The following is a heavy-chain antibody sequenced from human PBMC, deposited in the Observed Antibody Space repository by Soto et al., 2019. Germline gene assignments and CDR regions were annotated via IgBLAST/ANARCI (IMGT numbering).Heavy chain of an antibody. J-gene: IGHJ4*02. CDR2: IWYDGSNK. V-gene: IGHV3-33*01. Sequence: GGSLRLSCAASGFTXSSYGMHRVRQAPGKGLEWVAVIWYDGSNKYYADSVKGRFTISRDNSKNTLYLQMNSLRAEDTAVYYCARDLIAAAGIRYYFDYWGQGTLVTVSS. D-gene: IGHD6-13*01. CDR3: ARDLIAAAGIRYYFDY. CDR1: GFTXSSYG.